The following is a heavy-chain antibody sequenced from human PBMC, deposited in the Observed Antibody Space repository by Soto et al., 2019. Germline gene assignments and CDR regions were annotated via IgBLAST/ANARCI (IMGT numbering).Heavy chain of an antibody. D-gene: IGHD6-19*01. CDR1: GFTFSDYA. CDR2: VSHDGRNT. V-gene: IGHV3-30*18. Sequence: VQLVESGGGVVQPGRSLRLSCAASGFTFSDYAMHWVRQAPGKGLEWVAVVSHDGRNTHYADSVKGRFTISSDSSKNTVSLEMSSLRAEATAVYYCAKGGRQWLVTSDFNYWGQGALVTVSS. CDR3: AKGGRQWLVTSDFNY. J-gene: IGHJ4*02.